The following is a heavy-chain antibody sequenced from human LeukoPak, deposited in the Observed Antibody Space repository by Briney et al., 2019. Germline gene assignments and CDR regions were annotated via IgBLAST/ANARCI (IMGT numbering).Heavy chain of an antibody. CDR1: GFTFSSYA. CDR2: ISSNGGST. V-gene: IGHV3-64*01. J-gene: IGHJ5*02. Sequence: GGSLRLSCAASGFTFSSYAMHWVRQAPGNGLEYVSAISSNGGSTYYANSVKGRFTISRDNSKNTLYLQMGSLRAEDMAVYYCARDSVGYSYGENWFDPWGQGTLVTVSS. CDR3: ARDSVGYSYGENWFDP. D-gene: IGHD5-18*01.